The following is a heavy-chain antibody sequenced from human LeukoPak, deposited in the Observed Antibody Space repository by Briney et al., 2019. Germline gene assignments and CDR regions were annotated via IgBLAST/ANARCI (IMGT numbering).Heavy chain of an antibody. D-gene: IGHD3-9*01. Sequence: GGSLRLSCAASGFTFRSYWMHWVRQAPGKGLVWVSRINSDGSSTNYADSVKGRFTISRGKAKNTLYLQMNSLRAEDTAVYYCASSILAASDYWGQGTLVTVSS. CDR2: INSDGSST. CDR3: ASSILAASDY. J-gene: IGHJ4*02. V-gene: IGHV3-74*01. CDR1: GFTFRSYW.